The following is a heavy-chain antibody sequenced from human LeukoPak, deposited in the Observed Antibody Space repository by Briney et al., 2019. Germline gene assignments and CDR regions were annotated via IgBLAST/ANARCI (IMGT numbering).Heavy chain of an antibody. J-gene: IGHJ4*02. Sequence: AESLRPSCAASGFTFSSYGMHWVRQAPGKGLEWVAVIWYDGSNIYYADSVKGRFTISRDNSKNTLYLQMNSLTAEGTAVYYCARGAHYYDSSGYPTWYFFDYWGQGTLVTVSS. V-gene: IGHV3-33*01. CDR2: IWYDGSNI. D-gene: IGHD3-22*01. CDR3: ARGAHYYDSSGYPTWYFFDY. CDR1: GFTFSSYG.